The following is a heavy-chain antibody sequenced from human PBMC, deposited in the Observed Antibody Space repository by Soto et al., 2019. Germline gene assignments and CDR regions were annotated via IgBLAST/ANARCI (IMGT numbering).Heavy chain of an antibody. CDR2: ISTYNGNP. CDR1: GYTFSSYD. CDR3: ARRQWDLSY. J-gene: IGHJ4*02. V-gene: IGHV1-18*01. D-gene: IGHD1-26*01. Sequence: QVQLVQSGAEVTKPGASVKVSCKASGYTFSSYDITWVRQAPGQGLDGVGWISTYNGNPKYAQKFQGRVTMTTDTSTSTSYMELRRLRSDDTAVYYCARRQWDLSYWGQGTLFTGSS.